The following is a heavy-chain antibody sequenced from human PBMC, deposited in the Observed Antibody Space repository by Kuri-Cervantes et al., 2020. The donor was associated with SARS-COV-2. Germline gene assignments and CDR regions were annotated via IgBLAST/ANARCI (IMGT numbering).Heavy chain of an antibody. Sequence: GESLKISCAASGFTFDDYAMHWVRQAPGKGLEWVAFIRYDGSNKYYADSVKGRFTISRDNSKNTLYLQMNSLRAEDTAVYYCAKDPSPYSVLLWFGEFGFDYWGQGTLVTVSS. CDR3: AKDPSPYSVLLWFGEFGFDY. J-gene: IGHJ4*02. CDR2: IRYDGSNK. CDR1: GFTFDDYA. V-gene: IGHV3-30*02. D-gene: IGHD3-10*01.